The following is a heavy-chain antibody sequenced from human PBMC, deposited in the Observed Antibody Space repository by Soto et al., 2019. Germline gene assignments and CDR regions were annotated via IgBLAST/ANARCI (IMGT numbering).Heavy chain of an antibody. CDR2: INHSGST. J-gene: IGHJ6*02. Sequence: SETLSLTCAVYGGSFSGYYWSWIRQPPGKGLEWIGEINHSGSTNYNPSLKSRVTISVDTSKNQFSLKLSSVTAAGTAVYYCAIGPTRTRRYYDFWSGRNYYYYGMDVWGQGTTVTVSS. CDR1: GGSFSGYY. V-gene: IGHV4-34*01. D-gene: IGHD3-3*01. CDR3: AIGPTRTRRYYDFWSGRNYYYYGMDV.